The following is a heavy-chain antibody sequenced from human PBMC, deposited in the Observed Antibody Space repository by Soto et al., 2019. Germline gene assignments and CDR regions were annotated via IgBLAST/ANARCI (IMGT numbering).Heavy chain of an antibody. D-gene: IGHD4-17*01. Sequence: SETLSLTCAVYGGSFSGYYWSWIRQPPGKGLEWIGEINHSGSTNYNPSLKSRVTISVDTSKNQFSLKLSSVTAADTAVYYCARLRRLRDYWGQGTLVTVSS. J-gene: IGHJ4*02. CDR3: ARLRRLRDY. CDR1: GGSFSGYY. V-gene: IGHV4-34*01. CDR2: INHSGST.